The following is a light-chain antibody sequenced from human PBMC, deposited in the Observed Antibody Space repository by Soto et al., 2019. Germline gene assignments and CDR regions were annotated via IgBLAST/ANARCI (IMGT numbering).Light chain of an antibody. CDR1: QSISNW. CDR3: HQYNTYSQT. Sequence: DIQMTQSPSSLSASVGDRVTITCRASQSISNWLAWYQQKPGKAPNLLIYDASILESGVPSRFSGSGSGTEFTLTISSLQPDDFATYYCHQYNTYSQTFGQGTKVDIK. V-gene: IGKV1-5*01. J-gene: IGKJ1*01. CDR2: DAS.